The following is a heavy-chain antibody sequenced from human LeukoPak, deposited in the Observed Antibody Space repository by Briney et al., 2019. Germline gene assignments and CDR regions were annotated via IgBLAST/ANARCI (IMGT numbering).Heavy chain of an antibody. Sequence: PSETLSLTCTVSGGSISSGSYYWSWIRQPAGNGLEWIGRIYTSGSTNYNPSLKSRVTISVDTSKNQFSLKLSSVTAADTAVYYCARTYYYDSSGYPFDAFDIWGQGTMVTVSS. V-gene: IGHV4-61*02. CDR3: ARTYYYDSSGYPFDAFDI. CDR2: IYTSGST. J-gene: IGHJ3*02. D-gene: IGHD3-22*01. CDR1: GGSISSGSYY.